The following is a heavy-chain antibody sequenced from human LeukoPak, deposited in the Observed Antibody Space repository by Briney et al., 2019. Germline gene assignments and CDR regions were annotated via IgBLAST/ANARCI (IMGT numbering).Heavy chain of an antibody. D-gene: IGHD6-13*01. CDR1: GGSFSGYY. CDR3: ARGKQAQF. J-gene: IGHJ4*02. CDR2: INHSGST. V-gene: IGHV4-34*01. Sequence: SETLSLTCAVYGGSFSGYYWSWIRQPPGKGLEWIGEINHSGSTNYNPSLKSRVTISVDTSKNQFSLKLSSVTAADTAVYYCARGKQAQFWGQGTLVTVS.